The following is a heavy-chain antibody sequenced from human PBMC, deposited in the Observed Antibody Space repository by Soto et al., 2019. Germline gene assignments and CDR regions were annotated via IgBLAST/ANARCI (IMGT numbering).Heavy chain of an antibody. CDR2: IIPILGIA. J-gene: IGHJ4*02. Sequence: QVQLVQSGAEVKKPGSSVKVSCKASGGTFSSYTISWVRQAPGQGLEWMGRIIPILGIANYAQKLQGRVTITADKSTSPSYMELSSLRSEDTAVYYCPEGIAAAGPFDYWGQGTLVTVSS. D-gene: IGHD6-13*01. CDR1: GGTFSSYT. V-gene: IGHV1-69*02. CDR3: PEGIAAAGPFDY.